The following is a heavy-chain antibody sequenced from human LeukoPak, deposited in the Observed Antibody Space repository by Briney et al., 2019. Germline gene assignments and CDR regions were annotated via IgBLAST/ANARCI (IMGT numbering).Heavy chain of an antibody. Sequence: SQTLSLTCTVSGGSISSGGYYWSWIRQHPGKGLEWIGYIYYSGSTYYNPSLKSRVTISVDTSRNQFSLKLSSVTAADTAVYYCAREAYSGSYLNWFDPWGQGTLVTVSS. CDR3: AREAYSGSYLNWFDP. D-gene: IGHD1-26*01. J-gene: IGHJ5*02. CDR2: IYYSGST. V-gene: IGHV4-31*03. CDR1: GGSISSGGYY.